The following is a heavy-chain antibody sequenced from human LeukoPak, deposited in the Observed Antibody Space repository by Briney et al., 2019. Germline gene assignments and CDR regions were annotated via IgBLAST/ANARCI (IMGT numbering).Heavy chain of an antibody. J-gene: IGHJ6*03. CDR1: GYTFTSYG. D-gene: IGHD6-13*01. Sequence: ASVKVSCKASGYTFTSYGISWVRQAPGQGLEWMGWISAYNGNTNYAQKLQGRVTMTTDTSTSTAYMELRSLRSDDTAVYYCARSSSSWYGYYYYYVDVWGKGTTVTVSS. CDR2: ISAYNGNT. V-gene: IGHV1-18*01. CDR3: ARSSSSWYGYYYYYVDV.